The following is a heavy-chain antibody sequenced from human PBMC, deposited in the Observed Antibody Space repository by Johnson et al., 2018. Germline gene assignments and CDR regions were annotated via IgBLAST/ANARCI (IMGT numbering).Heavy chain of an antibody. Sequence: EVQLLESGGGLVQPGRSLRLSCAASGFTFDDYAMHWVRQAPGKGLEWVSGISWNSGSIGYADSVKGRFTISRDNAKNSLYLQMNSLRAEDTALYYCGKGFAAAGTCIQDWGQGTLVTVSS. CDR1: GFTFDDYA. CDR2: ISWNSGSI. CDR3: GKGFAAAGTCIQD. J-gene: IGHJ1*01. D-gene: IGHD6-13*01. V-gene: IGHV3-9*01.